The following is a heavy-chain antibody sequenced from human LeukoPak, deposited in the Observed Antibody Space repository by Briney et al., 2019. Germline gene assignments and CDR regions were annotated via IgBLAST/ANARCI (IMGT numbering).Heavy chain of an antibody. CDR1: GLTVSNNY. CDR2: IYSGGST. CDR3: ARGQRAAAGFDS. Sequence: GGSLRLSCAASGLTVSNNYMNWVRQAPGKGLEWVSVIYSGGSTYYADSVQGRFTISRDNSKNTLYLQMNSLRAEDTAVYYCARGQRAAAGFDSWGQGTLVTVSS. V-gene: IGHV3-53*01. D-gene: IGHD6-13*01. J-gene: IGHJ4*02.